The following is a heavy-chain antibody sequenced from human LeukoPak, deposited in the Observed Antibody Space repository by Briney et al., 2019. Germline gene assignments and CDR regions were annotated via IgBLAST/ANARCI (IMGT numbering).Heavy chain of an antibody. Sequence: PSETLCLTCTVSGGPISSYYWSWIRQPPGKGLEWIGYIYYSGSTNYNPSLKSRVTISVDTSKNQFSLKLSSVTAADTAVYYCARAGSEWLGLFDYWGQGTLVTVSS. CDR1: GGPISSYY. CDR2: IYYSGST. J-gene: IGHJ4*02. D-gene: IGHD6-19*01. CDR3: ARAGSEWLGLFDY. V-gene: IGHV4-59*01.